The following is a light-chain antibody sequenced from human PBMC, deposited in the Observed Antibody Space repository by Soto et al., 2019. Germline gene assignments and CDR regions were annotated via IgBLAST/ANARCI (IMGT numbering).Light chain of an antibody. CDR3: VLHMGGGIYV. CDR2: STN. J-gene: IGLJ1*01. Sequence: QAVVTQEPSFPCSPEGTFTLTCALSSGSVSTSYYPSCYQQTPGQAPRTLIPSTNIRSSGVPDRFSGSILGNKAALTITGAQADDESDYYCVLHMGGGIYVFGTGTKLTVL. V-gene: IGLV8-61*01. CDR1: SGSVSTSYY.